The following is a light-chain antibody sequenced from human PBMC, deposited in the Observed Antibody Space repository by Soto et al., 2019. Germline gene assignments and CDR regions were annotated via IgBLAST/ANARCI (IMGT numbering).Light chain of an antibody. CDR2: DAS. CDR3: QQRSNSPPTWT. CDR1: QSVISY. Sequence: IVLRQSPDTLSLSPGEGATLSCRASQSVISYLAWYQQKPGQAPRLLIYDASNGATGIPARFSGSGSGTDFTLTISSLGPEDFAVYYCQQRSNSPPTWTFXQGTKV. V-gene: IGKV3-11*01. J-gene: IGKJ1*01.